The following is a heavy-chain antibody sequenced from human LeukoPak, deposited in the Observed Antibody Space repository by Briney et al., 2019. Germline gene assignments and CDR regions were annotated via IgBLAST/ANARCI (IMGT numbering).Heavy chain of an antibody. Sequence: PSETLSLTCTVSGGSISSSSYYWGWIRQPPGKGLEWIGSIYSIGSTYYNPSLKSRVTISVDRSKDQFSLKLSSVTAADTAVYYCARAWIQRGYYFDYWGQGTLVTVSS. J-gene: IGHJ4*02. CDR1: GGSISSSSYY. D-gene: IGHD5-18*01. CDR3: ARAWIQRGYYFDY. V-gene: IGHV4-39*07. CDR2: IYSIGST.